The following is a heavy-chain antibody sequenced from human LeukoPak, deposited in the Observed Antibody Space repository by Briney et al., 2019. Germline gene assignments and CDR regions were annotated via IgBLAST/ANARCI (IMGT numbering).Heavy chain of an antibody. J-gene: IGHJ4*02. CDR3: ARDDFWSGYPH. CDR2: IYYSGST. Sequence: PSETLSLTCTVSGGSISSGGYYWSWIRQHPRKGLEWIGYIYYSGSTYYNPSLKSRVTISVDTSKNQFSLKLSSVTAADTAVYYCARDDFWSGYPHWGQGTLVTVSS. V-gene: IGHV4-31*03. CDR1: GGSISSGGYY. D-gene: IGHD3-3*01.